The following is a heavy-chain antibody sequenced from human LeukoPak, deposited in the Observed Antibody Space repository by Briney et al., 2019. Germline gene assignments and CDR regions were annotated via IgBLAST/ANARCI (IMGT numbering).Heavy chain of an antibody. J-gene: IGHJ4*02. D-gene: IGHD6-19*01. Sequence: GGSLRLSCVASGFTFSTYSMNWVRQAPGKGLEWVSYISGTSNTIYYADSVRGRFTISRDNAKNSLYLQVNSLRVEDTAIYYCARDLGSYSSGWYIGFDYWGQGTLVTVSS. CDR2: ISGTSNTI. CDR1: GFTFSTYS. V-gene: IGHV3-48*01. CDR3: ARDLGSYSSGWYIGFDY.